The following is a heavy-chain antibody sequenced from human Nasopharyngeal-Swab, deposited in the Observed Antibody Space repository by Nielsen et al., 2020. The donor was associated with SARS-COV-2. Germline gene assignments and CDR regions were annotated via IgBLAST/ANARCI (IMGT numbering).Heavy chain of an antibody. CDR1: GYSFTSYW. CDR3: ATAEGLSTVTTGIAFDI. CDR2: IYPGDSDT. Sequence: GESLKISCKGSGYSFTSYWIGWVRQMPGKGLEWMGIIYPGDSDTRYSPSFQGQVTISADKSISTAYLQWSSLEASDTAMYYCATAEGLSTVTTGIAFDIWGQGTMVTVSS. D-gene: IGHD4-17*01. V-gene: IGHV5-51*01. J-gene: IGHJ3*02.